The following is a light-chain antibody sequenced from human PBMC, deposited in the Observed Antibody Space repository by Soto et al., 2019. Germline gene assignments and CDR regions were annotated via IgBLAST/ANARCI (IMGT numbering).Light chain of an antibody. Sequence: QSALTQPASVSGSPGQSITISCTGTSSDVGDYNYVSWYQQHPGKAPKLMIYDVSDRPSGISNRFSASKSDNTASLTISGLQAEDEADYYCSSYTSSSTLFVFGTGTQLTVL. V-gene: IGLV2-14*01. CDR3: SSYTSSSTLFV. CDR1: SSDVGDYNY. CDR2: DVS. J-gene: IGLJ7*01.